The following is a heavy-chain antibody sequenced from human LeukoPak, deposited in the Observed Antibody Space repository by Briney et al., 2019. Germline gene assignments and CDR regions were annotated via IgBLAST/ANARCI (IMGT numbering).Heavy chain of an antibody. V-gene: IGHV1-2*04. D-gene: IGHD3-22*01. Sequence: ASVKVSCKASGYTFTGYYMHWVRQAPGQWLEWMGWINPNGGGTNYAQKFQGWVTMTRDTSISTAYMELSRLRSDDTAVYYCARGGDSSGYCGIGAFDIWGQGTMVTVSS. CDR3: ARGGDSSGYCGIGAFDI. CDR2: INPNGGGT. CDR1: GYTFTGYY. J-gene: IGHJ3*02.